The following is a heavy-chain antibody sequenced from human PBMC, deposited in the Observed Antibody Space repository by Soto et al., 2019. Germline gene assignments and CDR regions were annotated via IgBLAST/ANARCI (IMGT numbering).Heavy chain of an antibody. Sequence: QVQLQESGPGLVKPSGTLSLTCAFSSGSISSSNWWSWVRQPPGKGLEWIGEIYHSGSTNYNPSLKSRVSISVDKSKNQFSLKLSSVTAADTAVYYCARVPNTVKYYYYIDVWGKGTTVTVSS. CDR2: IYHSGST. CDR3: ARVPNTVKYYYYIDV. D-gene: IGHD4-17*01. J-gene: IGHJ6*03. CDR1: SGSISSSNW. V-gene: IGHV4-4*02.